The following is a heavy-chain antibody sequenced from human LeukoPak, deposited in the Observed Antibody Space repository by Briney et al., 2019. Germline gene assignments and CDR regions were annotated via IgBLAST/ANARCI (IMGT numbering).Heavy chain of an antibody. CDR2: ISSSGSTI. Sequence: GGSLRLSCAASGFTFSSYEMNWVRQAQGKGLEWVSYISSSGSTIYYADSVKGRFTISRDNAKNSLYLQMNSLTAEDTAVHYCVRTHHPGGWFDPWGQGTLVTVSS. J-gene: IGHJ5*02. D-gene: IGHD3-10*01. CDR3: VRTHHPGGWFDP. V-gene: IGHV3-48*03. CDR1: GFTFSSYE.